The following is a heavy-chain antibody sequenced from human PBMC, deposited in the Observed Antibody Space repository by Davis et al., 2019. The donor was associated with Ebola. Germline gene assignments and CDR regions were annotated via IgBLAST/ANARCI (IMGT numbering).Heavy chain of an antibody. CDR3: ATKQGYCSGGSCYWGWFDP. Sequence: MPSETLSLTCAVYGGSFSGYYWSWIRQPPGKGLEWIGEINHSGSTNYNPSLKSRVTISVDTSKNQFSLKLSSVTAADTAVYYCATKQGYCSGGSCYWGWFDPWGQGTLVTVSS. CDR1: GGSFSGYY. J-gene: IGHJ5*02. CDR2: INHSGST. V-gene: IGHV4-34*01. D-gene: IGHD2-15*01.